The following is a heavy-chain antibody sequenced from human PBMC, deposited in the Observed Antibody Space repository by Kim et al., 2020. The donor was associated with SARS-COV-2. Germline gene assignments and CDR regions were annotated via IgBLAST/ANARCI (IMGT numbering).Heavy chain of an antibody. CDR3: ARDSWYSSSWYVQLYYYYGMDV. CDR1: GFTFSSYA. J-gene: IGHJ6*02. D-gene: IGHD6-13*01. CDR2: ISYDGSNK. Sequence: GGSLRLSCAASGFTFSSYAMHWVRQAPGKGLEWVAVISYDGSNKYYADSVKGRFTISRDNSKNTLYLQMNSLRAEDTAVYYCARDSWYSSSWYVQLYYYYGMDVWGQGTTVTVSS. V-gene: IGHV3-30*04.